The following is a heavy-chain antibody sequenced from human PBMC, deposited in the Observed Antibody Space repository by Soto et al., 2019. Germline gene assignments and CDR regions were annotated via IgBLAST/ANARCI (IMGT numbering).Heavy chain of an antibody. Sequence: ASETLSLTCAVYGLTFSGYYWSWIRQPPGKGLEWIGEINHSGSTNYNPSLKSRVTISVDTSKDQFSLKLSSVTAADTAVYYCARGGPGDSSGYYFDYWGQGTLVTVSS. V-gene: IGHV4-34*01. CDR2: INHSGST. J-gene: IGHJ4*02. D-gene: IGHD3-22*01. CDR1: GLTFSGYY. CDR3: ARGGPGDSSGYYFDY.